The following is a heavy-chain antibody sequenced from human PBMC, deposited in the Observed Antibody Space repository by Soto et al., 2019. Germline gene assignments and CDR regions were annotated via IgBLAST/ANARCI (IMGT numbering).Heavy chain of an antibody. CDR1: GGSFSGYY. D-gene: IGHD3-10*01. V-gene: IGHV4-34*01. CDR2: INHSGST. CDR3: ARDKITDLFDY. Sequence: QVQLQQWGAGLLKPSETLSLTCAVYGGSFSGYYWTWIRQPPGTGLEWIGEINHSGSTNYNPSLKSRVTISVDTSQNQFSLQLTSVTAADTAVYYCARDKITDLFDYWGQGTLVTVSS. J-gene: IGHJ4*02.